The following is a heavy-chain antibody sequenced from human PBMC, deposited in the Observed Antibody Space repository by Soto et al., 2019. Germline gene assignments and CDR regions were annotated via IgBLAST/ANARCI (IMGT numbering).Heavy chain of an antibody. V-gene: IGHV3-23*01. D-gene: IGHD5-18*01. Sequence: GGSLRLSCAASGFSFSNYAMSWVRQAPGKGLEWVSAISGNGGNTYYTGSVKGRFTISRDNSKNTLYLQMNSLRGGDTAVYYCAKEHTYGSSPMVDYWGQGTLVTVSS. CDR2: ISGNGGNT. CDR3: AKEHTYGSSPMVDY. CDR1: GFSFSNYA. J-gene: IGHJ4*02.